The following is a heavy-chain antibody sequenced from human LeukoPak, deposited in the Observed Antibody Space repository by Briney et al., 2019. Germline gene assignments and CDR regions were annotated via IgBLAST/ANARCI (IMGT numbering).Heavy chain of an antibody. Sequence: SETLSLTCTVSGGSISSGDYYWSWIRQPPEKGLEWIGYIYYSGSTYYNPSLKSRVTISLDTSKNQFSLKLSSVTAADTAVYYCARHVYSNQYYYYYYMDVWGKGTTVTVSS. V-gene: IGHV4-30-4*08. CDR1: GGSISSGDYY. CDR2: IYYSGST. CDR3: ARHVYSNQYYYYYYMDV. J-gene: IGHJ6*03. D-gene: IGHD4-11*01.